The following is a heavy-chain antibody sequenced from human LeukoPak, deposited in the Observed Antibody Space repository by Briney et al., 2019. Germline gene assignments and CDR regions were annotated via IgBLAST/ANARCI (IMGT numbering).Heavy chain of an antibody. Sequence: ASVKVSCKASGYTFTSYYMHWVRQAPGQGLEWMGIINPSGGSTSYAQKFQGRVTMTRDMSTSTDYMELSSLRSEDTAVYYCARQELVIGYFDYWGQGTLVTVSS. CDR1: GYTFTSYY. CDR3: ARQELVIGYFDY. D-gene: IGHD2-21*01. V-gene: IGHV1-46*01. J-gene: IGHJ4*02. CDR2: INPSGGST.